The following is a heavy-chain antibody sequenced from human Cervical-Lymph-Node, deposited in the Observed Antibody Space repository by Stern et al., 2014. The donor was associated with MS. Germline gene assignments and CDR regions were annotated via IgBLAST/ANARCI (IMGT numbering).Heavy chain of an antibody. CDR3: ARDYEDTSMLFDH. V-gene: IGHV3-30*03. Sequence: VQLVESGGAVVQPGRSLRLSGAASGFTFSSYGMHSVRQAPGKGLEWGTVISYDGNHKYYAASVKGRFTISRDNSKNTLHLQMNSVTPDDTAIYYCARDYEDTSMLFDHWGQGTLVTVSS. J-gene: IGHJ4*02. CDR2: ISYDGNHK. D-gene: IGHD2-8*01. CDR1: GFTFSSYG.